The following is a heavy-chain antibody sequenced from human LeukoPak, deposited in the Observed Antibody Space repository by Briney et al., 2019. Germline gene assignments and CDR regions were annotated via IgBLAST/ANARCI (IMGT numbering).Heavy chain of an antibody. CDR1: GFTFSRYA. CDR3: AKDRPSYHEIDGHYYRQDGDY. CDR2: ITSKGEGT. D-gene: IGHD3-3*01. Sequence: GGSLRLSCAASGFTFSRYAMSWVRQAPGKGLEWVSSITSKGEGTWYTDSVKGRFTISRDNSKNTLSLLMTSLRAEDTAIYYCAKDRPSYHEIDGHYYRQDGDYWGQGTLVTVSS. V-gene: IGHV3-23*01. J-gene: IGHJ4*02.